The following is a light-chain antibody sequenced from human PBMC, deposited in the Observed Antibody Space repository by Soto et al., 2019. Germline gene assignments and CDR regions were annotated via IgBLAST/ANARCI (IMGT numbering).Light chain of an antibody. CDR3: FSYAGDSTWV. CDR1: RSDVGSYNS. V-gene: IGLV2-23*02. J-gene: IGLJ3*02. CDR2: EVT. Sequence: QSALTQPASVSGSPGESITISCTGTRSDVGSYNSIAWYQQHPGKAPRVMIFEVTKRPSGISNRFSGSKSGSTASLTISGLQAEDEADDFCFSYAGDSTWVFGGGTKLTVL.